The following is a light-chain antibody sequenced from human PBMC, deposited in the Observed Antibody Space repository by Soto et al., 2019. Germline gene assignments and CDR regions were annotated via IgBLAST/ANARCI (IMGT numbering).Light chain of an antibody. J-gene: IGLJ2*01. CDR3: LLTYPGGRI. CDR1: TGAVTSGHY. Sequence: QAVVTQEPSLTVSPGGTVTLTCGSSTGAVTSGHYPYWIQQKPGQVPRTLIFDTSIRHSWTPARFSGSLLGGQAALTLSGAQPEHEAEYYCLLTYPGGRIFGGGTKVTVL. V-gene: IGLV7-46*01. CDR2: DTS.